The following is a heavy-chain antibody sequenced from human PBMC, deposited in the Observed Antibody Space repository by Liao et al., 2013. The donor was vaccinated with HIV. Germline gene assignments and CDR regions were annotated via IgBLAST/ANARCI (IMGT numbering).Heavy chain of an antibody. J-gene: IGHJ4*02. Sequence: HVQLQESGPGLVRPSETLSLNCTVSADSLSTHYWSWVRQSPQKGLEWIGYIFYSGSTNYNPSLKSRVTISVDTAKRQVSLKVKSVSGADTAVYYCARVRRRDGYNFDLWGQGISVTVSS. CDR1: ADSLSTHY. V-gene: IGHV4-59*11. CDR2: IFYSGST. CDR3: ARVRRRDGYNFDL. D-gene: IGHD5-24*01.